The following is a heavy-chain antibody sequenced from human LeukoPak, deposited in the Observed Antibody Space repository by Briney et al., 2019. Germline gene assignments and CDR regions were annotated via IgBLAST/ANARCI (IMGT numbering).Heavy chain of an antibody. V-gene: IGHV3-11*05. J-gene: IGHJ5*02. Sequence: GGSLRLSCVASGFTFSDYYMSWIRQAPGKGLEYLSYISSSGSYPNYANSVKGRFTNSRDNAKNSLYLQMSSLRADDTAVYYCARGGYDILTGTSFFDLWGQGTLVTVSS. CDR1: GFTFSDYY. CDR2: ISSSGSYP. D-gene: IGHD3-9*01. CDR3: ARGGYDILTGTSFFDL.